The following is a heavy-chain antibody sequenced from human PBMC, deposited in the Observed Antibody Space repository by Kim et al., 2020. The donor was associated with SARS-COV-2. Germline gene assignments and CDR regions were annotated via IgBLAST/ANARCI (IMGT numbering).Heavy chain of an antibody. Sequence: TTHHSPPLKLRVTISVATSKNQFSLKLSSVTAADTAVYYCARSGDYGMDVWGQGTTVTVSS. J-gene: IGHJ6*02. CDR2: TT. D-gene: IGHD4-17*01. V-gene: IGHV4-39*07. CDR3: ARSGDYGMDV.